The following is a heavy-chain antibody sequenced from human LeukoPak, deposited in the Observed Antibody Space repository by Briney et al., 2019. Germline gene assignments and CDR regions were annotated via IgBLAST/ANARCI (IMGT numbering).Heavy chain of an antibody. CDR2: ISYDGSNK. J-gene: IGHJ4*02. CDR1: GFTFSSYG. Sequence: GGSLRLSCAASGFTFSSYGMHWVRQAPGKGLEWVAVISYDGSNKYYADSVKGRFTISRDNSKNTLYLQMNSLRAEDTAVYYCAKVARSGSYLSELTDWGQGTLVTVSS. D-gene: IGHD1-26*01. V-gene: IGHV3-30*18. CDR3: AKVARSGSYLSELTD.